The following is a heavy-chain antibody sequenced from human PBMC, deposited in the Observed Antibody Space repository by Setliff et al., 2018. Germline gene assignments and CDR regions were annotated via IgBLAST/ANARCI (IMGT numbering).Heavy chain of an antibody. CDR3: VRPRGEPYYYMDV. CDR2: ISWNGGST. CDR1: GFTFDDYA. D-gene: IGHD1-1*01. Sequence: PGGSLRLSCAASGFTFDDYAMHWVRQAPGKGLEWVSLISWNGGSTYYAASVKGRFTISRDNSKNSLYLQMNSLRAEDTALYYCVRPRGEPYYYMDVWGKGTTVTVSS. J-gene: IGHJ6*03. V-gene: IGHV3-43D*04.